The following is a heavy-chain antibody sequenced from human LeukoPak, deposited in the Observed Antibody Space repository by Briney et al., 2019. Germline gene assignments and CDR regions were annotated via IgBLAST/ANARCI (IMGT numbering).Heavy chain of an antibody. CDR2: IYYSGST. D-gene: IGHD5-18*01. Sequence: RTSETLSLTCTVSGGSISSYYWSWIRQPPGKGLERIGYIYYSGSTNYNPSLKSRVTISVDTSKNQFSLKLSSVTAADTAVYYCARRGYSYGLWYFDLWGRGTLVTVSS. J-gene: IGHJ2*01. CDR1: GGSISSYY. V-gene: IGHV4-59*08. CDR3: ARRGYSYGLWYFDL.